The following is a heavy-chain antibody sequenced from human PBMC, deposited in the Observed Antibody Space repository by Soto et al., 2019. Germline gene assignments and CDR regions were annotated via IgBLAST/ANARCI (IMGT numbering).Heavy chain of an antibody. J-gene: IGHJ4*02. D-gene: IGHD3-3*01. V-gene: IGHV2-5*02. CDR3: AHRVLRTVFGLVTTTAIYFDF. Sequence: QITLNESGPTVVRPTETLTLTCRFSGFSLTTSGVGVGWIRQSPGKAPEWLALIYWDDDKRYSASLESRLTITKDTYKNPVVLTVTDLDPTDTATYYCAHRVLRTVFGLVTTTAIYFDFWGQGTPVAVSS. CDR1: GFSLTTSGVG. CDR2: IYWDDDK.